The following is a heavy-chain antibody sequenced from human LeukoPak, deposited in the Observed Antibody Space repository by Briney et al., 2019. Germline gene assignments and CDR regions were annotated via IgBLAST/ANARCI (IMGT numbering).Heavy chain of an antibody. CDR2: ISGRADST. CDR1: GFTFNNHA. J-gene: IGHJ4*02. V-gene: IGHV3-23*01. D-gene: IGHD5/OR15-5a*01. CDR3: AKDSERYSVLDY. Sequence: GGSLRLSREASGFTFNNHAMTWVRQGPGKGLEWASTISGRADSTFYADSVKGRFTISRDNSKNTVYLQLNNLRDEDTAVYYCAKDSERYSVLDYWGQGTLVTVSS.